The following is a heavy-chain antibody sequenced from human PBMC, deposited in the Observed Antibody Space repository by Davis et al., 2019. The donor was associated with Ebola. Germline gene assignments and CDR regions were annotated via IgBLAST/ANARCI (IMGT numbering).Heavy chain of an antibody. CDR3: ARHNNNYVDAFDI. CDR1: GVSINTDSYY. J-gene: IGHJ3*02. V-gene: IGHV4-39*01. D-gene: IGHD3-16*01. Sequence: ETLSLTCTVSGVSINTDSYYWGWIRQPPGKALEWIATIDYSGSTYYSPSLKSRLTISADTSKKQFSLKLTSVTAADTAIYYCARHNNNYVDAFDIWGQGIMVTVSS. CDR2: IDYSGST.